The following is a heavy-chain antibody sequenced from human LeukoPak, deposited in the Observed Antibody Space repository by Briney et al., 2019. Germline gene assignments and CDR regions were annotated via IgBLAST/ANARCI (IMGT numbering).Heavy chain of an antibody. CDR1: GFTFSSYA. Sequence: PGGSLRLSCAASGFTFSSYAMSWVRQAPGKGLEWVSASSGSGGSTYYADSVKGRFTISRDNSKNTLYLQMNSLRAEDTAVYYCANLGRDSIGSMGYYFDYWGQGTLVTVSS. J-gene: IGHJ4*02. D-gene: IGHD2-21*02. CDR3: ANLGRDSIGSMGYYFDY. V-gene: IGHV3-23*01. CDR2: SSGSGGST.